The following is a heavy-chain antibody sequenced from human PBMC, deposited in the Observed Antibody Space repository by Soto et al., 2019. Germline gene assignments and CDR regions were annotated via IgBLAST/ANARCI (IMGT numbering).Heavy chain of an antibody. CDR1: GVAVTSRRMC. CDR2: IDWDDDK. J-gene: IGHJ4*02. Sequence: SGVAVTSRRMCVSWIRQPPGKALEWLARIDWDDDKYYSTSLKTRLTISKDTSKNQVVLTMANMDPVDTATYYCARIRVAARRFRRTPSDPYFDYWGQGTLVTVSS. D-gene: IGHD6-6*01. V-gene: IGHV2-70*11. CDR3: ARIRVAARRFRRTPSDPYFDY.